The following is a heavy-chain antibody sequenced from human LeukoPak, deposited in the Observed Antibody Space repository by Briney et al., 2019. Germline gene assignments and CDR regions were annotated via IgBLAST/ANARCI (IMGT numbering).Heavy chain of an antibody. D-gene: IGHD2-21*01. V-gene: IGHV3-33*01. J-gene: IGHJ4*02. CDR3: ARAYCRCPPCDLYY. CDR2: IWYDGSEK. Sequence: GSLRLSCAASGFVFDTYGMHWVRQAPGKGLEWVAVIWYDGSEKYYADSVKGRFTISRDNSKNTVYLQMNSLRAEDTAVYYCARAYCRCPPCDLYYWGQGTLVTVXS. CDR1: GFVFDTYG.